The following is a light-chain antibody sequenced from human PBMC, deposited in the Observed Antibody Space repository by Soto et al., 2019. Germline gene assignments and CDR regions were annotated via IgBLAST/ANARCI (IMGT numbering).Light chain of an antibody. CDR2: AAS. Sequence: DIQMTQSPSSLSASVGDRVTITCRASQSISSYLNWYQQKPGKAPKLLIYAASSLQSGVPSRFSGSGSGTDFTLTISSLQPEDFATYYCQQSYSNPPWTFGQGTKVAIK. V-gene: IGKV1-39*01. CDR3: QQSYSNPPWT. J-gene: IGKJ1*01. CDR1: QSISSY.